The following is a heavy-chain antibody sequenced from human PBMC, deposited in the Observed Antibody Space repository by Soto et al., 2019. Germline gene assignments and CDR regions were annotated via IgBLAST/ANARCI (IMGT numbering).Heavy chain of an antibody. Sequence: EVKLLESGGGVVQPGGSLRLSCAASGFTFSSYSMSWVRQAPGKGLEWVSAISGSGGSTYYADSVKGRFTISRDNSKNTLYLQMNSLRAEDTAVYYCAKESSSWLYWYFDLWGRGTLVTVSS. V-gene: IGHV3-23*01. J-gene: IGHJ2*01. CDR1: GFTFSSYS. D-gene: IGHD6-13*01. CDR3: AKESSSWLYWYFDL. CDR2: ISGSGGST.